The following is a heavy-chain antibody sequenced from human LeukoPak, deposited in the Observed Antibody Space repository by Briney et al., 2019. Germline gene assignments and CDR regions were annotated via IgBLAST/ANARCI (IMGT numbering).Heavy chain of an antibody. CDR2: ISGSGGST. D-gene: IGHD2-2*01. CDR3: AKDAGYCSSITCDLDY. V-gene: IGHV3-23*01. J-gene: IGHJ4*02. Sequence: GGSLRLSCAASGFTFYSYAMSWVRQAPGKGLEWVSSISGSGGSTYYADSVKGRFTISRDNSKNTLSLQMSSLRAEDTAVYSCAKDAGYCSSITCDLDYWGQGTLVTVSS. CDR1: GFTFYSYA.